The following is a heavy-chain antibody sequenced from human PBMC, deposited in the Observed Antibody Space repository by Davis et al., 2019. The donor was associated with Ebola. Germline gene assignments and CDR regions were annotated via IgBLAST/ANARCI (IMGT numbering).Heavy chain of an antibody. J-gene: IGHJ6*02. V-gene: IGHV3-23*01. CDR1: GFIFRSYV. D-gene: IGHD5-18*01. CDR2: FGTSGDT. CDR3: ARDRRYSYGTYYFYYGMDV. Sequence: GESLKISCAASGFIFRSYVMSWVRQAPGKGLEWVSTFGTSGDTYYAASVKGRFTISRANSKNTLYLQMNSLRTEDAAVYYCARDRRYSYGTYYFYYGMDVWGQGTTVTVS.